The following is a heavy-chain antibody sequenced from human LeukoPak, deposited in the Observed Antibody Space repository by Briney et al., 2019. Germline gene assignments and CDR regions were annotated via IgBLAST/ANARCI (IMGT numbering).Heavy chain of an antibody. CDR1: GFTFDDYG. V-gene: IGHV3-20*04. Sequence: PGGSLRLSCAASGFTFDDYGLSWVRQAPGKGLEWVSGINWNGGSTGYADSVKGRFTISRDNAKNSLYLQMNSLRAENTALYYCARADIVVVPAAPFDYWGQGTLVTVSS. D-gene: IGHD2-2*01. CDR2: INWNGGST. CDR3: ARADIVVVPAAPFDY. J-gene: IGHJ4*02.